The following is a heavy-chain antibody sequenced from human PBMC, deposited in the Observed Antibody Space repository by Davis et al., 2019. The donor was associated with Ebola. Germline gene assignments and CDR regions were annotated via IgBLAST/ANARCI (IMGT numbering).Heavy chain of an antibody. V-gene: IGHV1-18*01. CDR2: ISPYNGNT. CDR3: ARRRDYDAFDI. D-gene: IGHD2-21*01. Sequence: AASVKVSCKASGYTFTNYGITWVRQVPGQGFEWMGWISPYNGNTNYAQKVQGRLTMTTDTSTSTAYMELRSLRSDDTAVYYCARRRDYDAFDIWGQGTMVTVSS. J-gene: IGHJ3*02. CDR1: GYTFTNYG.